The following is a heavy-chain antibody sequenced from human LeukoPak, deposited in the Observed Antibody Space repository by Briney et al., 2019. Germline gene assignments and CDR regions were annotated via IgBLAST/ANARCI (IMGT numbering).Heavy chain of an antibody. CDR1: GFTFSSYA. Sequence: PGGSLRLSCAASGFTFSSYAMSWVRQAPGKGLEWVSAISGSGGSTYYADSVKGRFTISRDNSKNTLYLQMNSLRAEDTAVYYCAVNSYGYLYYFDCWGQGTLVTVSS. V-gene: IGHV3-23*01. CDR2: ISGSGGST. CDR3: AVNSYGYLYYFDC. J-gene: IGHJ4*02. D-gene: IGHD5-18*01.